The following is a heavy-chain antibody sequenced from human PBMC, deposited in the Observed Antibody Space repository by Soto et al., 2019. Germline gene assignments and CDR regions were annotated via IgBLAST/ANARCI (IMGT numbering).Heavy chain of an antibody. CDR3: ARFSWYDGDSITNYYMDF. V-gene: IGHV4-39*01. Sequence: LQESGPGLVKPSETLSLTCSVFGDSISSRSYYWAWIRRPPGMGLEWIASISYTGNTYYNPSLTSRAAISGDTSKNQFSLKLSFVTAADMAVYYCARFSWYDGDSITNYYMDFWGNGATVTVSS. CDR1: GDSISSRSYY. J-gene: IGHJ6*03. D-gene: IGHD6-13*01. CDR2: ISYTGNT.